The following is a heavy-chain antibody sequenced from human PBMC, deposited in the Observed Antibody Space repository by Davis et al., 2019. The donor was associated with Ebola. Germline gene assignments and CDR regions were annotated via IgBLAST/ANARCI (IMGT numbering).Heavy chain of an antibody. V-gene: IGHV3-74*01. D-gene: IGHD3-16*02. Sequence: HTGGSLRLSCTASGFTFNSYWMHWVRQAPGKGLVWVSRINSDGSSTNYADSVKGRFTISRDNAKNTVYLQMNSLRAEDTAVYYCARIIYDYVWGSYLGDPWLARSGGWFDPWGQGTLVTVSS. CDR3: ARIIYDYVWGSYLGDPWLARSGGWFDP. CDR2: INSDGSST. J-gene: IGHJ5*02. CDR1: GFTFNSYW.